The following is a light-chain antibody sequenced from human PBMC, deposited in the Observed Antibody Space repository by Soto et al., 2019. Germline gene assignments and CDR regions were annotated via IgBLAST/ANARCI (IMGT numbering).Light chain of an antibody. Sequence: EIVLTQSPATLSLSPGERATLSCRASQSVSSYLAWYQQKPGQAPRLLIYDASNRSTGIPARFSGSGSGTDFPLTISSLEHEDVADYYCQQRSNWPPWTFGQGTKVEIK. V-gene: IGKV3-11*01. J-gene: IGKJ1*01. CDR1: QSVSSY. CDR3: QQRSNWPPWT. CDR2: DAS.